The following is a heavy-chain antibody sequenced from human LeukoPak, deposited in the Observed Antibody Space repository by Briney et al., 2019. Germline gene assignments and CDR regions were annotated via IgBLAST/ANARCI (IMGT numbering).Heavy chain of an antibody. CDR3: ARGTMMVGP. CDR1: GGSISSTNYH. CDR2: IHYSGTT. Sequence: SETLSLTCTVSGGSISSTNYHWGWIRQPPGKGLEWIGSIHYSGTTYYNPSLKSRVTMSVDTSKNQFSLKLSSVTAADTAVYYCARGTMMVGPWGQGTLVTVSS. V-gene: IGHV4-39*07. D-gene: IGHD3-22*01. J-gene: IGHJ5*02.